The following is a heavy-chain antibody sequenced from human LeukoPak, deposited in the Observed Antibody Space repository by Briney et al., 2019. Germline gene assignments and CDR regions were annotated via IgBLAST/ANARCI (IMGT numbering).Heavy chain of an antibody. CDR3: ARRRYYGYTVYFDY. CDR1: GDSVSSDSSA. CDR2: TFYSSKRYN. Sequence: SQTLSLTCAISGDSVSSDSSAWNWFRQSPSRGLEWLGRTFYSSKRYNDYAVSVKTRITINPNTSKNQFYLQLNSVMHEDTDVYYCARRRYYGYTVYFDYWGQGAPVTVAS. J-gene: IGHJ4*02. D-gene: IGHD3-10*01. V-gene: IGHV6-1*01.